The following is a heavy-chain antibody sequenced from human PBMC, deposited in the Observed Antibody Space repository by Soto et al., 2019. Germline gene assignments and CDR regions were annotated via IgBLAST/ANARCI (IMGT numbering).Heavy chain of an antibody. CDR1: GFKFSIYS. V-gene: IGHV3-48*02. Sequence: EVQLVESGGALVQPGGSLRLSCVGSGFKFSIYSMNWIRQAPGKGLEWSAYMTSDTKTIKYGDSVKCLFTISRDNAKNTLFLQMNSLSDLDTAVYFCARSVEGHFDYWGQGTVVTVSS. D-gene: IGHD6-19*01. CDR2: MTSDTKTI. J-gene: IGHJ4*02. CDR3: ARSVEGHFDY.